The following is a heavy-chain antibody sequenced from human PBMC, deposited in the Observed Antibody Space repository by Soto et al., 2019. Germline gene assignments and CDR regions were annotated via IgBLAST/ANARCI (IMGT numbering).Heavy chain of an antibody. D-gene: IGHD2-2*01. CDR2: IFSSDDK. CDR3: ARILGYDSLVPVDY. CDR1: GFSLNTDGMG. Sequence: QVTLKEAGPVLVKPTETLTLTCTVSGFSLNTDGMGVSWISPPPGKALEWLAQIFSSDDKSYSASLKSRRSITKDSSGSQVVLSVTNMDTVDTATYYCARILGYDSLVPVDYWGQGILVTVSS. V-gene: IGHV2-26*01. J-gene: IGHJ4*02.